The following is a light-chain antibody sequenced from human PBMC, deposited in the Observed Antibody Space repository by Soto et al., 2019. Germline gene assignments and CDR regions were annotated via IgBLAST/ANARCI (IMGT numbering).Light chain of an antibody. Sequence: DIQMTMSPSTVSASVEDRVTLPCRASQSISSWLAWYQQKPGQAPKLLIYDTSTLESGVPSRFSGTGSGTEFTLTISSLQPDDFATYYCQRYNSYSWTFGQGTKVDIK. CDR3: QRYNSYSWT. CDR1: QSISSW. J-gene: IGKJ1*01. V-gene: IGKV1-5*01. CDR2: DTS.